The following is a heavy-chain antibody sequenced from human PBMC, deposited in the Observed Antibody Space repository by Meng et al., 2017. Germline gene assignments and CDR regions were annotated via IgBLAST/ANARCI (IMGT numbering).Heavy chain of an antibody. D-gene: IGHD3-10*01. CDR2: INPNSGGT. CDR1: GYTFTGYY. CDR3: ESELNTYGSGSYAY. V-gene: IGHV1-2*06. J-gene: IGHJ4*02. Sequence: VQVRQAGAWVKKPGALVKVSCKASGYTFTGYYMHWVRQDPGQGREWMGRINPNSGGTNYAQKFQGRVTMTRDTCISTGYMELSRLRSDDTAVYYCESELNTYGSGSYAYWGQGTLVTVSS.